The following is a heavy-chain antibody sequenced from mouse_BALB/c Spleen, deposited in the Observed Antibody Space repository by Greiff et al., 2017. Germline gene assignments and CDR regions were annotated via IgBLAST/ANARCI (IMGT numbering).Heavy chain of an antibody. D-gene: IGHD1-1*01. J-gene: IGHJ4*01. CDR3: ARYDYEDAMDY. CDR1: GDSITSCY. V-gene: IGHV3-8*02. Sequence: EVKLEQSGPSLVKPSHTLSLTCSVTGDSITSCYWNWIRKFPGNKLEYMGYISYSGSTYYNPSLKSRISITRDTSKNQYYLQLNSVTTEDTATFYCARYDYEDAMDYWGQGTSVTVSS. CDR2: ISYSGST.